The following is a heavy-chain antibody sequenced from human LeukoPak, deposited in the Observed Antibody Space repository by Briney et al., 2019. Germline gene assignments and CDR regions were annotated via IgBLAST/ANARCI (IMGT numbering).Heavy chain of an antibody. CDR2: ISGSGGST. D-gene: IGHD3-10*01. J-gene: IGHJ4*02. V-gene: IGHV3-23*01. CDR3: AKGAEEVLWFGELLPHFDY. Sequence: PGRSLRLSCAASGFTFSSYAMSWVRQAPGKGLEWVSAISGSGGSTYYADSVKGRFTISRDNSKNTLYLQMNSLRAEDTAVYYCAKGAEEVLWFGELLPHFDYWGQGTLVTVSS. CDR1: GFTFSSYA.